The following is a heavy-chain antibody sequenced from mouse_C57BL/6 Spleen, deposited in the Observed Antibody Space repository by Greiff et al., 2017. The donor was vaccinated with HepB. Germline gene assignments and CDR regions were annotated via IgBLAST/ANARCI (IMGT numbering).Heavy chain of an antibody. Sequence: VQLQQPGAELVKPGASVKLSCKASGYTFTSYWMQWVKQRPGQGLEWIGEIDPSDSYTNYNQKFKGKATLTVDTSSSTAYMQLSSLTSEDSAVYYCARRDYGSDYFDYWGQGTTLTVSS. CDR2: IDPSDSYT. CDR3: ARRDYGSDYFDY. J-gene: IGHJ2*01. V-gene: IGHV1-50*01. CDR1: GYTFTSYW. D-gene: IGHD1-1*01.